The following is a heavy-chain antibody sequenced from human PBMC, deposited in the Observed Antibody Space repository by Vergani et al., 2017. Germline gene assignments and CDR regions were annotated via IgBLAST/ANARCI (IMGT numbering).Heavy chain of an antibody. CDR1: GFSFSDHY. CDR3: ARDHRDYNNYPGTFDI. J-gene: IGHJ3*02. Sequence: QVQLVESGGGLVKPGGSLRLFCAASGFSFSDHYMTWIRQAPGKGLEWVSYISNSGNTIEYADSVKGRFSRSRDNAKSSLFLQMDSLRAEDTAVYYCARDHRDYNNYPGTFDIWGQGSMVTVSS. D-gene: IGHD5-24*01. CDR2: ISNSGNTI. V-gene: IGHV3-11*01.